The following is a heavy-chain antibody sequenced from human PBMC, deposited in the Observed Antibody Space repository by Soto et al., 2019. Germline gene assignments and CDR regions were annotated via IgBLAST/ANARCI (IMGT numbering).Heavy chain of an antibody. J-gene: IGHJ6*02. CDR2: IIPIFGTA. V-gene: IGHV1-69*12. D-gene: IGHD6-19*01. Sequence: QVQLVQSGAEVKKPGSSVKVSCKASGGTFSSYAISWVRQAPGQGLEWMGGIIPIFGTANYAQKFQGRVTITADESTSTAYMELSSLRSEDTAVYYCARTAVAGQGYYYYGRDVWGQGTTVTVSS. CDR1: GGTFSSYA. CDR3: ARTAVAGQGYYYYGRDV.